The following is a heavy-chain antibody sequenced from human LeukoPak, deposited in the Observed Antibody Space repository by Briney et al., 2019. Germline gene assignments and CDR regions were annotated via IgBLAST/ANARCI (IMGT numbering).Heavy chain of an antibody. CDR3: ARGGRSSGYYWRFDY. V-gene: IGHV1-46*01. D-gene: IGHD3-22*01. CDR1: GYTFTSYY. J-gene: IGHJ4*02. Sequence: GASVKVSCKASGYTFTSYYMHWVRQAPGQGLEWMGIINPSGGSTSYAQKFQGRVTMTRDTSTSIVYMELSSLRSEDTAVYYCARGGRSSGYYWRFDYWGQGTLVTVSS. CDR2: INPSGGST.